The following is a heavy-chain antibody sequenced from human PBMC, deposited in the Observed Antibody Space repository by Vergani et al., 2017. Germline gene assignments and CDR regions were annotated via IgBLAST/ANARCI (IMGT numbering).Heavy chain of an antibody. CDR3: ARDRGSYSVDY. CDR1: GSSITKIDYY. J-gene: IGHJ4*02. V-gene: IGHV4-61*02. Sequence: QVQLQESGPGLVKSSQTLSLTCHVSGSSITKIDYYWSWFRQPAGKGLEWLGRLYSTGSTKYNLSLKSRVPLSRDTSKNQFSLRLSSVIAADTAVYYCARDRGSYSVDYGGQGILVTFSS. CDR2: LYSTGST. D-gene: IGHD1-26*01.